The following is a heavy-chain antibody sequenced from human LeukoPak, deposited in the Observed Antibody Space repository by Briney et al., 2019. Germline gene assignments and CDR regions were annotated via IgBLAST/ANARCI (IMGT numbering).Heavy chain of an antibody. CDR2: ISTSSSYI. Sequence: GGSLRLSCAASGFTFSSYSMNWVRQAPGKGLEWVSSISTSSSYIYYADSVKGRFTISRDNAKNSLYLQMNSLRAEDTAVYYCARGSGTTVTRPFDYWGQGTLVTVSS. J-gene: IGHJ4*02. CDR3: ARGSGTTVTRPFDY. D-gene: IGHD4-17*01. V-gene: IGHV3-21*01. CDR1: GFTFSSYS.